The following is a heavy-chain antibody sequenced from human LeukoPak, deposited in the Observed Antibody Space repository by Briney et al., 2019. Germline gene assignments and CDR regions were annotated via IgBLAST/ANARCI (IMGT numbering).Heavy chain of an antibody. CDR1: GGSFSGYY. D-gene: IGHD2-15*01. CDR2: INHSGST. CDR3: ARPVVAATSYYFDY. V-gene: IGHV4-34*01. J-gene: IGHJ4*02. Sequence: SETLSLTCAVYGGSFSGYYWSWIRQPPGKGLEWIGEINHSGSTNYNPSLKSRVTISVDTSKNQFSLKLSSVTAADTAVYYCARPVVAATSYYFDYWGQGTLVTVSS.